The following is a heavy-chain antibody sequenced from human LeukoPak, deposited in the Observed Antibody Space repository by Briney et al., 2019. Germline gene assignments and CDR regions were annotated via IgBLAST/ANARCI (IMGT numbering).Heavy chain of an antibody. CDR1: GYPFTTWE. D-gene: IGHD1-14*01. Sequence: AASVKVSCKTSGYPFTTWEINWVRQAAGQGLEWMGWVHPNSGNTAYAQKFQGRVTMTRDTSISTAYMELSSLRDTAVYFCARGPRNDPWGQGTLVTVSS. J-gene: IGHJ5*02. V-gene: IGHV1-8*01. CDR2: VHPNSGNT. CDR3: ARGPRNDP.